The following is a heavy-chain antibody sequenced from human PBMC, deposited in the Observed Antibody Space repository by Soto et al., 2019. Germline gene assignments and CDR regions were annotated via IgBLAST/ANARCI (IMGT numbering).Heavy chain of an antibody. Sequence: QVQLVESGGGVVQPGRSLRLSCAASGFTFTSYVMHWVRQAPGKGLEWVAFISYEGSNKDYASHVKGRITISRDNSKNAVYLPMNSLRGADTAVFYCASVDPVMVTGIDYWGQGTLVTVSS. J-gene: IGHJ4*02. CDR3: ASVDPVMVTGIDY. V-gene: IGHV3-30*03. CDR2: ISYEGSNK. CDR1: GFTFTSYV. D-gene: IGHD5-18*01.